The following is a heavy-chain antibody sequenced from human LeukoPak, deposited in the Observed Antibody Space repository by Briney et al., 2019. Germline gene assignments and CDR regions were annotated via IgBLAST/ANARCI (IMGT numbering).Heavy chain of an antibody. J-gene: IGHJ4*02. Sequence: ASVKVSCKASGGTFSSYAISWVRQAPGQGLEWMGRINPNSGGTNYAQKFQGRVTMTRDTSISTAYMELSRLRSDDTAVYYCAREWEYSGSHEAIDYWGQGTLVTVSS. D-gene: IGHD1-26*01. CDR1: GGTFSSYA. CDR2: INPNSGGT. CDR3: AREWEYSGSHEAIDY. V-gene: IGHV1-2*06.